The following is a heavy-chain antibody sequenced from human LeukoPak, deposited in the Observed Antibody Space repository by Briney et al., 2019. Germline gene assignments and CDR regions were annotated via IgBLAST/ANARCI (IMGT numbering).Heavy chain of an antibody. CDR3: ARDFGSSGYSGY. V-gene: IGHV3-53*01. D-gene: IGHD3-22*01. CDR1: GFTFSGSA. J-gene: IGHJ4*02. CDR2: IYSGGST. Sequence: GGSLRPSCAASGFTFSGSAMHWVRQASGKGLEWVSVIYSGGSTYYADSVKGRFTISRDNSKNTLYLQMNSLRAEDTAVYYCARDFGSSGYSGYWGQGTLVTVSS.